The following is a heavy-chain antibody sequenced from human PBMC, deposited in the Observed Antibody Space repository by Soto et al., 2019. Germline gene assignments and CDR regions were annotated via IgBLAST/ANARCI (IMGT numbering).Heavy chain of an antibody. CDR1: GFTFSYYS. CDR2: ISGSGGST. Sequence: EVQLVESGGGLVKPGGSLRLSCADSGFTFSYYSMTWVRQAPVKGLEWVSAISGSGGSTYYADSVKGRFTISRDNSKNTLYLQMNSLRAEDTAVYYCARRGSGSYYDYWGQGTLVTVSS. D-gene: IGHD1-26*01. V-gene: IGHV3-23*04. CDR3: ARRGSGSYYDY. J-gene: IGHJ4*02.